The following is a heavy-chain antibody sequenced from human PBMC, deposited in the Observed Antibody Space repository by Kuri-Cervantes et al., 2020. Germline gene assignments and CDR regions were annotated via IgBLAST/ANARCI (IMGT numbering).Heavy chain of an antibody. CDR2: ISSSSSYI. V-gene: IGHV3-21*01. Sequence: GGSLRLSCAASGFTFSSYSMNWVRQAPGKGLEWVSSISSSSSYIYYADSVKGRFTISRDNAKNSLYLQMNSLRAEDTAVYYCARDVSSSWFPFDYWGQGTLVTVSS. D-gene: IGHD6-13*01. J-gene: IGHJ4*02. CDR3: ARDVSSSWFPFDY. CDR1: GFTFSSYS.